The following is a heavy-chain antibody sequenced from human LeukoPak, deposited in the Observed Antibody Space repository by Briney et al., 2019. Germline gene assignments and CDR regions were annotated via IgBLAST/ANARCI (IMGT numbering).Heavy chain of an antibody. D-gene: IGHD3-22*01. Sequence: RPSETLSLTCAVSGGSISSGGYSWSWLRQPPGKGLEWIGYIYHSGSTYYNPSLKSRVTISVDRSKNQFSLKLSSVTAADTAVYYCARGDFYYDYWGQGTLVTVSS. V-gene: IGHV4-30-2*01. J-gene: IGHJ4*02. CDR1: GGSISSGGYS. CDR3: ARGDFYYDY. CDR2: IYHSGST.